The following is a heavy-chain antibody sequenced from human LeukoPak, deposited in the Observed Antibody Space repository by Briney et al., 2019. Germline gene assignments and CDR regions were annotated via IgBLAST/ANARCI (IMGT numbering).Heavy chain of an antibody. J-gene: IGHJ4*02. Sequence: SETLSLTCTVSGGSIISSAYYWSWIRQPPGKGLEWIRYIYYSGSTYYNPSLKSRVTISVDTSKNQFSLKLSSVTAADTAVYYCARRSVVVVPAAIDYWGQGTLVTVSS. CDR1: GGSIISSAYY. CDR3: ARRSVVVVPAAIDY. V-gene: IGHV4-39*01. CDR2: IYYSGST. D-gene: IGHD2-2*02.